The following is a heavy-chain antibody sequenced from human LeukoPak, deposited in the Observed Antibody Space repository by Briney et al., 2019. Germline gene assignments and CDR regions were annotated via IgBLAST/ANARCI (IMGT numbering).Heavy chain of an antibody. CDR2: IYNSGST. V-gene: IGHV4-59*08. CDR3: ARHHCSSTSCYANYYYMDV. Sequence: SETLSLTCTVSGGSISSYYWSWIRQPPGKGLEWIGYIYNSGSTNYNRSLKSRVTISVDTSKNQFSLKLSSVTAADTAVYYCARHHCSSTSCYANYYYMDVWGKGTTVTVSS. CDR1: GGSISSYY. J-gene: IGHJ6*03. D-gene: IGHD2-2*01.